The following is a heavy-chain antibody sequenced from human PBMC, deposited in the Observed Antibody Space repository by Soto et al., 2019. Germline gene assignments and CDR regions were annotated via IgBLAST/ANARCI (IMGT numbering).Heavy chain of an antibody. D-gene: IGHD6-19*01. CDR1: GFSLTTTGMG. CDR2: IYWNGDK. CDR3: ARRPPERQGWCSDSFDI. J-gene: IGHJ3*02. Sequence: QITLKESGPTLVKPTQTLTLTCTLSGFSLTTTGMGVAWIRQPPGKALEWLALIYWNGDKRYTPSLKSRLTITKDTSKNQVVLTVTNMDPVDTAAYYCARRPPERQGWCSDSFDIWGQGTVVTVSS. V-gene: IGHV2-5*01.